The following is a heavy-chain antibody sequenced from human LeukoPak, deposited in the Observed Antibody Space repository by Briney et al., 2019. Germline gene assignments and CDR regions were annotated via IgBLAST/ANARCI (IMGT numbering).Heavy chain of an antibody. CDR3: AHMGIEIATTKYYFDY. J-gene: IGHJ4*02. D-gene: IGHD5-24*01. V-gene: IGHV2-5*02. Sequence: SGPTLVNPTQTLTLTCTFSGFSLSTSGVGVGWIRQPPGKALEWLALIYWDDDKRYSPSLKSRLTITKDTSKNQVVLTMTNMDPVDTATYYCAHMGIEIATTKYYFDYWGQGTLVTVSS. CDR1: GFSLSTSGVG. CDR2: IYWDDDK.